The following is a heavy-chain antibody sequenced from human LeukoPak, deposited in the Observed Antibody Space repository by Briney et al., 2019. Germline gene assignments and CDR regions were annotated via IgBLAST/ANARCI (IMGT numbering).Heavy chain of an antibody. CDR3: ARVLVATTLASENWLDP. V-gene: IGHV3-21*01. CDR2: ITSTRSDI. Sequence: GGSLRLSCEASGFSFSSHAMHWVRQAPGKGLEWVSSITSTRSDIYYADSGKGRFTISRDNARNSLFLQMNSLRAEDTAGYYCARVLVATTLASENWLDPWGQGTLVTVSS. J-gene: IGHJ5*02. D-gene: IGHD5-12*01. CDR1: GFSFSSHA.